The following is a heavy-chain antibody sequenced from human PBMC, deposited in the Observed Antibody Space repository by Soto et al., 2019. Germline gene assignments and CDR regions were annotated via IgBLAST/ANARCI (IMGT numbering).Heavy chain of an antibody. CDR1: GYKFISHS. CDR3: ARGAFCGGAAGCRDMDV. Sequence: QIQLVQSGGEVKKPGASVKVSCKSSGYKFISHSITWVRQAPGQGLEWQGRISAYNGNTNYAQKLQGRVPMTTDTSTNTAYMELRSLRSDDTAVYYCARGAFCGGAAGCRDMDVWGQGTTVTVSS. V-gene: IGHV1-18*01. D-gene: IGHD2-21*01. CDR2: ISAYNGNT. J-gene: IGHJ6*02.